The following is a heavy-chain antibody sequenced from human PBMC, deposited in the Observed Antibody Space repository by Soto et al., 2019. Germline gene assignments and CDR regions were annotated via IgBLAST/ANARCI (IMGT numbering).Heavy chain of an antibody. Sequence: GPLRLSGVASWLPFAGSYMAWVRQAPGKGLEWASVIYNDGTTYYSQSVEGRFTISRDTSKNTLYLQMDRLRDEDTAVYYCVRPLPSGQTHARDVWGQGTTVTVSS. CDR3: VRPLPSGQTHARDV. D-gene: IGHD3-10*01. J-gene: IGHJ6*02. CDR2: IYNDGTT. CDR1: WLPFAGSY. V-gene: IGHV3-53*01.